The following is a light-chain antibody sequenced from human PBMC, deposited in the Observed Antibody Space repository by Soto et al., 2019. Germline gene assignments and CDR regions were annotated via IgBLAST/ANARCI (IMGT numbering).Light chain of an antibody. V-gene: IGLV2-14*03. J-gene: IGLJ1*01. CDR2: DVS. Sequence: SVLTQPASVSGSPGQSITFSCTGTSSDVGGYNYVSWYQHHPGKAPKLMIYDVSNRPSGVSNRFSGSKSGNTASLTISGLQPEDEADYYCSSYTTSNTRQIVFGTGTKVTVL. CDR1: SSDVGGYNY. CDR3: SSYTTSNTRQIV.